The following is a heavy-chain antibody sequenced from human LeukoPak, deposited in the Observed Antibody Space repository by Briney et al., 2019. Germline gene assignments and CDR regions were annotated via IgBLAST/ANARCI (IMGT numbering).Heavy chain of an antibody. D-gene: IGHD2/OR15-2a*01. CDR1: GFNFRSHW. CDR3: ARDQVRLSDAFDV. CDR2: IKQDGSER. J-gene: IGHJ3*01. V-gene: IGHV3-7*01. Sequence: GGSLRLSCAASGFNFRSHWMSWVRQAPGKGLEWVANIKQDGSERYYVDFVKGRFTISRDNAKNSLYLQMNSLRVEDTAVYYCARDQVRLSDAFDVWGQGTMVTVSS.